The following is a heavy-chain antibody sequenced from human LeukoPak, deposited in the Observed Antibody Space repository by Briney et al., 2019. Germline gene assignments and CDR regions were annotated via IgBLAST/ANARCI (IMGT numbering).Heavy chain of an antibody. CDR2: ISSSGSTI. V-gene: IGHV3-48*03. Sequence: GGSLRLSCAASGFTFSSYEMNWVRQAPGKGLEWVSYISSSGSTIYYADSVKGRFTISRDNAKNSLYLQTNSLRAEDTAVYYCARFPPSIGWYDDYWGQGNLVTVSS. CDR3: ARFPPSIGWYDDY. CDR1: GFTFSSYE. J-gene: IGHJ4*02. D-gene: IGHD6-19*01.